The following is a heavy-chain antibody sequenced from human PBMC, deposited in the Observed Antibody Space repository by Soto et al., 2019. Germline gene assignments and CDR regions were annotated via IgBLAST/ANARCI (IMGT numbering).Heavy chain of an antibody. Sequence: QVQLVQSGPEVKKPGASVKVSCKASGYSFTNYGISWVRQAAGQGLEWMGWISIYNGNTNYAQRVKGRVTMTTDTSTNAANMELRSLRSDDTAVYYCARVYGRYGELPGRLSGGDYWGQGTLVTVSS. D-gene: IGHD4-17*01. J-gene: IGHJ4*02. V-gene: IGHV1-18*04. CDR3: ARVYGRYGELPGRLSGGDY. CDR2: ISIYNGNT. CDR1: GYSFTNYG.